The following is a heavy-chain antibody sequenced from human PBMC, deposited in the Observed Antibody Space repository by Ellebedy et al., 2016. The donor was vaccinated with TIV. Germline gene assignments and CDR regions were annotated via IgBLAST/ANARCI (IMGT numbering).Heavy chain of an antibody. Sequence: GSLRLXXAVYGGSFSGYYWSWIRQPPGKGLEWIGYIYHSGSTNYNPSLKSRVTISVDTSKNQFSLKLSSVTAADTAVYYCARKGGYCSSTSCYEPYYYYYYMDVWGKGTTVTVSS. CDR1: GGSFSGYY. CDR2: IYHSGST. D-gene: IGHD2-2*03. V-gene: IGHV4-34*01. CDR3: ARKGGYCSSTSCYEPYYYYYYMDV. J-gene: IGHJ6*03.